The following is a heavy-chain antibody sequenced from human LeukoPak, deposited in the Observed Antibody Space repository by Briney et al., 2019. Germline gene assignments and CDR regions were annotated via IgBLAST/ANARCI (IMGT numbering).Heavy chain of an antibody. CDR2: IIPILGIA. Sequence: SVKVSCKASGGTFSSYTISWVRQAPGQGLEWMGRIIPILGIANYAQKFQGRVTITADKSTSTAYMELSSLRSEDTAVYYCARDGRYCSSTSCYLYYGMDVWGQGTTVTVSS. V-gene: IGHV1-69*04. CDR1: GGTFSSYT. CDR3: ARDGRYCSSTSCYLYYGMDV. D-gene: IGHD2-2*01. J-gene: IGHJ6*02.